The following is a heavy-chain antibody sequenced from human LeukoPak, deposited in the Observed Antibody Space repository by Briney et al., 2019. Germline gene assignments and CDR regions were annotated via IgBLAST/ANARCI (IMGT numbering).Heavy chain of an antibody. Sequence: GGSLRLSCAASEFTFSNYAMNWVRQAPGKGLEWASGISGGGGSTYYADSVKGRFTISRDNSKNTLYLQMDSLRAEDTALYYCAKGSGINHYHWIDPWGQGTLVTVSS. D-gene: IGHD1-14*01. V-gene: IGHV3-23*01. J-gene: IGHJ5*02. CDR1: EFTFSNYA. CDR3: AKGSGINHYHWIDP. CDR2: ISGGGGST.